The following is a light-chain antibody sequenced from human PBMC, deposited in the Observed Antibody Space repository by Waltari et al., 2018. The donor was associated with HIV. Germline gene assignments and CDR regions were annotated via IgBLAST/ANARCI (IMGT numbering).Light chain of an antibody. Sequence: QSVLTQPPSVSGAPGQRVTISCTGSSSNIGAGYDVHWYQQLPGTAPKLLIYGDRNRPSGVPDRFSGSKSGTSASLAITGLQAEDEADYYCVTWADRSSGPVVFGGGTKVTVL. CDR3: VTWADRSSGPVV. CDR1: SSNIGAGYD. J-gene: IGLJ2*01. CDR2: GDR. V-gene: IGLV1-40*01.